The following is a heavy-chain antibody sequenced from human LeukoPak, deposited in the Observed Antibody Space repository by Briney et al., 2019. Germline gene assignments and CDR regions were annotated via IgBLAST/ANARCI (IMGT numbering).Heavy chain of an antibody. D-gene: IGHD3-10*01. CDR3: ARAGDTTTLLDY. CDR1: GYSISSGYY. V-gene: IGHV4-38-2*02. CDR2: IYHSGST. Sequence: PSETLSLTCTVSGYSISSGYYWGWIRQPPGKGLEWIGSIYHSGSTYYNPSLKSRVTISVDTSKNQFSLKLSSVTAADTAVYYCARAGDTTTLLDYWGQGTLVTVSS. J-gene: IGHJ4*02.